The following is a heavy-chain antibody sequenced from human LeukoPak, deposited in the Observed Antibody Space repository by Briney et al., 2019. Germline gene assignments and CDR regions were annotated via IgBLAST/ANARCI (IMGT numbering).Heavy chain of an antibody. Sequence: PSETLSLTCTVSGGSISRGGYYWSWIRQPPGKGLEWIGYIYHSGSTYYNPSLKSRVTISVDRSKNQFSLKLSSVTAADTAVYYCARGGCSSTSCYTGFDYWGQGTLVTVSS. CDR2: IYHSGST. J-gene: IGHJ4*02. CDR1: GGSISRGGYY. V-gene: IGHV4-30-2*01. CDR3: ARGGCSSTSCYTGFDY. D-gene: IGHD2-2*02.